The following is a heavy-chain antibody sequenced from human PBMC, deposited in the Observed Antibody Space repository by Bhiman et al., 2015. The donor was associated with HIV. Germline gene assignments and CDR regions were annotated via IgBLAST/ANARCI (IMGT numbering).Heavy chain of an antibody. Sequence: QVQLVESGGGVVQPGRSLRLSCAASGFTFSGYAMHWVRQAPGKGLEWVAVISYDGSNKYYADSVKGRFTISRDNSKKTLYLQMNSLRAEDTAVYYCARGGVDYYYYGMDVWGQGP. CDR2: ISYDGSNK. J-gene: IGHJ6*02. V-gene: IGHV3-30-3*01. CDR1: GFTFSGYA. CDR3: ARGGVDYYYYGMDV. D-gene: IGHD2-15*01.